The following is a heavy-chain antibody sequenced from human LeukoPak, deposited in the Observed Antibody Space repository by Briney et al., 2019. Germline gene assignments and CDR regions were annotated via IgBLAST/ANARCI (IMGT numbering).Heavy chain of an antibody. Sequence: PSETLSLTCTVSGGSISSGSYYWSWIRQSPGKGLEWIGEINYSGTTGYNPSLKSRVTISVDTSKSQFSLTLNSVTAADTAIYYCARSKSGYSYGPPAYWGQGTLVTVSS. CDR2: INYSGTT. D-gene: IGHD5-18*01. J-gene: IGHJ4*02. CDR1: GGSISSGSYY. V-gene: IGHV4-39*07. CDR3: ARSKSGYSYGPPAY.